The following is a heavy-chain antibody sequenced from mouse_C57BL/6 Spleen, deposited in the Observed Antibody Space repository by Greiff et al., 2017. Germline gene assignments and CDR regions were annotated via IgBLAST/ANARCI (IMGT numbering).Heavy chain of an antibody. Sequence: QVQLQQSGAELLKPGASVKLSCKATGYTFTGYWIEWVKQRPGHGLEWIGEILPGSGSTNYNEKFKGKATFTADTSSNTAYMHLSRLTTEDAAIYYCARGPWGGNYLRWYFDVWGTGTTVTVSS. CDR1: GYTFTGYW. V-gene: IGHV1-9*01. CDR3: ARGPWGGNYLRWYFDV. D-gene: IGHD2-1*01. J-gene: IGHJ1*03. CDR2: ILPGSGST.